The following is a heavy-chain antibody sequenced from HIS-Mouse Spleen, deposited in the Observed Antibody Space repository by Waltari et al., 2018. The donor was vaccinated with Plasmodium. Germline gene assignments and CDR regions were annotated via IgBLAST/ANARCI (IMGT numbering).Heavy chain of an antibody. V-gene: IGHV4-59*01. Sequence: QVQLQESGPGLVKPSETLSLNCTVSGGSISSYYWSWIRQPPGKGLGWIGYIYYSGSTNYNPSLKSRVTISVDTSKNQFSLKLSSVTAADTAVYYCARDCSSTSCLDAFDIWGQGTMVTVSS. CDR3: ARDCSSTSCLDAFDI. J-gene: IGHJ3*02. CDR2: IYYSGST. CDR1: GGSISSYY. D-gene: IGHD2-2*01.